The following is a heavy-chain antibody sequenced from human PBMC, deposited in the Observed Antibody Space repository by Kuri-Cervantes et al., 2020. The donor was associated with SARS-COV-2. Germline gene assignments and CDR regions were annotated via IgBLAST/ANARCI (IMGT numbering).Heavy chain of an antibody. V-gene: IGHV1-2*02. CDR3: ARDNYDFWSGYRNYYFDY. CDR2: INPDGGT. J-gene: IGHJ4*02. Sequence: ASVKVSCKTSGYTFTDYYMHWVRQAPGQGPEWMGWINPDGGTNSAQKFQGRVTMTRDTSTSTVHMELRRLRFDDTAVYYCARDNYDFWSGYRNYYFDYWGQGTLVTVYS. D-gene: IGHD3-3*01. CDR1: GYTFTDYY.